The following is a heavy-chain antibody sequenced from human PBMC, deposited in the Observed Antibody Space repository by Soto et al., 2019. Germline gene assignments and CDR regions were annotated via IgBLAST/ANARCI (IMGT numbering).Heavy chain of an antibody. CDR2: ISGSGGST. CDR3: AYSSTPFDY. V-gene: IGHV3-23*01. D-gene: IGHD6-13*01. Sequence: EVQLLESGGGLVQPGGSLRLSCAASGFTFSSYAMSWVRQAPGKGLEWVSAISGSGGSTYYADSVKGRFTISRDTAKNTLYLPMNSLRAEDTAVYYCAYSSTPFDYWGQGTLVTVSS. J-gene: IGHJ4*02. CDR1: GFTFSSYA.